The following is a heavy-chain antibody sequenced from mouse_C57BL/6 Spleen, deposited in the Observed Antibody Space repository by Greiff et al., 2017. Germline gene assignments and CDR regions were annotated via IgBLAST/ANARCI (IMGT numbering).Heavy chain of an antibody. J-gene: IGHJ2*01. V-gene: IGHV5-4*01. Sequence: EVQVVESGGGLVKPGGSLKLSCAASGFTFSSYAMSWVRQTPEKRLEWVATISDGGSYTYYPDNVKGRFTISRDNAKNNLYLQMSHLKSEDTAMYYCARERPIVTYDYWGQGTTLTVSS. CDR2: ISDGGSYT. CDR3: ARERPIVTYDY. CDR1: GFTFSSYA. D-gene: IGHD2-5*01.